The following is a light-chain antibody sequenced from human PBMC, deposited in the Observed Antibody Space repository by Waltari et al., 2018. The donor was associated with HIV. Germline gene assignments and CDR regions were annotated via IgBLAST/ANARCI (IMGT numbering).Light chain of an antibody. CDR3: AAWDDSLSGPV. V-gene: IGLV1-47*01. J-gene: IGLJ3*02. Sequence: QSVLTQPPSASGTPGQSVTISCSGSGSNIGSNSVYWYQHLPGTTPTLLIYMNKQRPSGVPDRFSGSKSGTSASLAISGLRSGDEADYYCAAWDDSLSGPVFGGGTKVTVL. CDR2: MNK. CDR1: GSNIGSNS.